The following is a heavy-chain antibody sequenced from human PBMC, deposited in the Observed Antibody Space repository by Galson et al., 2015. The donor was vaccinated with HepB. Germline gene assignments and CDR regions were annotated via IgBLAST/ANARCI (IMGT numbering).Heavy chain of an antibody. CDR3: ATAHPRRTYASSWYVDY. J-gene: IGHJ4*02. Sequence: SVKVSCKASGSTFTSYDINWVRQATGQGLEWMGWINPNSANTGYAQKFQGRVTMTRNTSISTAYMELSSLRSEDTAVYYCATAHPRRTYASSWYVDYWGQGTLVTVST. CDR1: GSTFTSYD. D-gene: IGHD6-13*01. CDR2: INPNSANT. V-gene: IGHV1-8*01.